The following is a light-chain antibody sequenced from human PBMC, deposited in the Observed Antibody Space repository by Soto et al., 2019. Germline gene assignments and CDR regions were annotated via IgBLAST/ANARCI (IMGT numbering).Light chain of an antibody. V-gene: IGLV2-14*01. CDR1: SSDVGGYNH. J-gene: IGLJ2*01. CDR2: EVS. CDR3: SSYTSSSTLV. Sequence: QSALTQPASMSGSPGQSITISCTGTSSDVGGYNHVSWYQQHPGKAPKLMIYEVSNRPSGVSDRFSGSKSGNTASLTISGLQAEDEADYHCSSYTSSSTLVFGGGTKLTVL.